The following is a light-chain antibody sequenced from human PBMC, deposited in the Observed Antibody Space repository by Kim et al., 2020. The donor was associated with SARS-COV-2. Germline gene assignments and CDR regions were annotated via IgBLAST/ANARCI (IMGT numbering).Light chain of an antibody. Sequence: QLVLTQSPSASASLGASVKLTCTLSSGHSSYAIAWHQQQPEKGPRYLMILNSDGSHSRGDGIPDRVSGSSSGAERYLTISSLQSEDEADYYCQTWGTGLRVFGGGTQLTVL. V-gene: IGLV4-69*01. CDR3: QTWGTGLRV. J-gene: IGLJ3*02. CDR1: SGHSSYA. CDR2: LNSDGSH.